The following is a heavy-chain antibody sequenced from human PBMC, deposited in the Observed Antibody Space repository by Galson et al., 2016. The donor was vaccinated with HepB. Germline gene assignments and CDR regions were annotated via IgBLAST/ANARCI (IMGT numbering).Heavy chain of an antibody. V-gene: IGHV3-9*01. CDR1: GFNFDDYA. J-gene: IGHJ6*02. D-gene: IGHD1-26*01. CDR3: SRGGEESYYNYPMDV. Sequence: SLRLSCAVSGFNFDDYAMHWVRQAPGKGLEWVSGINWNSHNMGYAASVTGRFTTSIDHAKKSLYLQMNNLTIEDTALYYCSRGGEESYYNYPMDVWGQGTTVIVSS. CDR2: INWNSHNM.